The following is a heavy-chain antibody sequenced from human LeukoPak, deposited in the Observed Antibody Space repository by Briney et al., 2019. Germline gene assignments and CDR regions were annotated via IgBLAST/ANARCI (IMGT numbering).Heavy chain of an antibody. Sequence: SETLSLTCTVSGGSISSSSYYWGWIRQPPGKGLEWIGSIYYSGSTYYNPSLKSRVTISVDTSKNQFSLKLSSVTAADTAVYYCARGRFLAYFDYWGQGTLVTVSS. CDR1: GGSISSSSYY. J-gene: IGHJ4*02. V-gene: IGHV4-39*07. CDR2: IYYSGST. D-gene: IGHD3-3*01. CDR3: ARGRFLAYFDY.